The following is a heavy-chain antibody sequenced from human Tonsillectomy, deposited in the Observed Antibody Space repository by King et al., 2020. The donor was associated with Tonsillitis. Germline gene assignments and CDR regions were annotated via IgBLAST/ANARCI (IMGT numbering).Heavy chain of an antibody. CDR1: GYTFTSYW. CDR3: ASSRLQKYYYDNSLDY. D-gene: IGHD3-22*01. V-gene: IGHV5-51*01. Sequence: VQLVESGAEVKQPGESLKISCKGSGYTFTSYWIGWVRQMPGKGLEWMGIIYPGDSETSYSPSFQGQVTISADKSISIAYLQWSSLKASDTAMYYCASSRLQKYYYDNSLDYWGQGTLVTVSS. J-gene: IGHJ4*02. CDR2: IYPGDSET.